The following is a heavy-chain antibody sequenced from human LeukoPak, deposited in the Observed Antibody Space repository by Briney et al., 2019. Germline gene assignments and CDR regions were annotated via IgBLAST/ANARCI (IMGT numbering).Heavy chain of an antibody. V-gene: IGHV3-48*01. D-gene: IGHD6-19*01. J-gene: IGHJ5*02. CDR1: GFTFSSYS. Sequence: QSGGSLRLSCAASGFTFSSYSMNWVRQAPGKGLEWVSYISSSSSTIYYADSVKGRFTISRDNSKNTLYLQMNSLRAEDTAVYYCAKDTSSGWPNWFDPWGQGTLVTVSS. CDR2: ISSSSSTI. CDR3: AKDTSSGWPNWFDP.